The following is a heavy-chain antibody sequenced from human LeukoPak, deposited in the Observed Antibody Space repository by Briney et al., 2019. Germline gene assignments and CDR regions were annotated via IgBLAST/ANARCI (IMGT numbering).Heavy chain of an antibody. CDR3: AKERDTAMVTIDY. Sequence: TGGSLRLSCAASGFTFSSYGMHWVRQAPGKGLEWVAFIRYDRSNKYYADSVKGRFTISRDNSKNTPYLQMNSLRAEDTAVYYCAKERDTAMVTIDYWGQGTLVTVSS. CDR2: IRYDRSNK. CDR1: GFTFSSYG. J-gene: IGHJ4*02. V-gene: IGHV3-30*02. D-gene: IGHD5-18*01.